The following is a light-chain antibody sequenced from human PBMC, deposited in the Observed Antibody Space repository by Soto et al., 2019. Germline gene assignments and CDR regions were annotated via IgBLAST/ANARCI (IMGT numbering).Light chain of an antibody. CDR2: DAS. V-gene: IGKV3-11*01. CDR1: QSVSSY. CDR3: QQRSRSIT. Sequence: EIVLTQSPATLSLSPRERATLSCRASQSVSSYLAWYQQKPGQAPRLLIYDASNRATGIPARFSGSGSGTDFTLTISGLEPEDFAVYYCQQRSRSITFGQGTRLEIK. J-gene: IGKJ5*01.